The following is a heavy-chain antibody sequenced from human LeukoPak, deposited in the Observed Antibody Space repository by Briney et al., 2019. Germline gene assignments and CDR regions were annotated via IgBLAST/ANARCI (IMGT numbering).Heavy chain of an antibody. Sequence: GASVKVSCKASGGTFSSYAISWVRQAPGQGLEWMGGIIPIVGTANYAQKFQGRVTITTDESTSTAYMELSSLRSEDTAVYYCAREDIVVVPAAITALGVFDYWGQGTLVTVSS. V-gene: IGHV1-69*05. J-gene: IGHJ4*02. CDR1: GGTFSSYA. CDR2: IIPIVGTA. D-gene: IGHD2-2*02. CDR3: AREDIVVVPAAITALGVFDY.